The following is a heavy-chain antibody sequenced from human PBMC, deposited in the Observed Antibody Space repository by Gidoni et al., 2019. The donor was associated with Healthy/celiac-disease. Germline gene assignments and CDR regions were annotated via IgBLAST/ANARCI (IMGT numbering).Heavy chain of an antibody. V-gene: IGHV3-30*18. CDR3: AKAGYCSSTSCYTYYYYYYMDV. D-gene: IGHD2-2*02. CDR1: GFTFSSYG. Sequence: QVQLVESGGGVVQPGRSLRLSCAASGFTFSSYGMHWVRQAPGKGLEWVAFISYDGSNKYYADSVKGRFTISRDNSKNTLYLQMNSLRAEDTAVYYCAKAGYCSSTSCYTYYYYYYMDVWGKGTTVTVSS. CDR2: ISYDGSNK. J-gene: IGHJ6*03.